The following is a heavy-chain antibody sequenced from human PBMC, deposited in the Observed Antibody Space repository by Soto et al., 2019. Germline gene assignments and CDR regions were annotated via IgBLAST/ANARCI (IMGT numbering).Heavy chain of an antibody. Sequence: GGSLRLSCAASGFSFSLFWMSWVRQTPGKGLEWVANINEDGSEKFFADSVKGRFTISRDNAKNSLSLQMNSLTADDTAVYYCARTGWPQSSYYFNYWGQGTLVTVSS. CDR1: GFSFSLFW. D-gene: IGHD3-16*01. CDR2: INEDGSEK. J-gene: IGHJ4*02. CDR3: ARTGWPQSSYYFNY. V-gene: IGHV3-7*03.